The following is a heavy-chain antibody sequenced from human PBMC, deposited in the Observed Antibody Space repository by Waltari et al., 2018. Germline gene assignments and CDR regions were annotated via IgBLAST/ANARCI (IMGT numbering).Heavy chain of an antibody. V-gene: IGHV4-38-2*01. CDR2: TYHSGSA. D-gene: IGHD2-21*02. CDR1: GFPIGSEYY. CDR3: ARLSPYTSSGDFFDP. J-gene: IGHJ5*02. Sequence: QVQLQESGPRLVKPSETLSLTCSVSGFPIGSEYYWAWARQSPGEGLVWIGSTYHSGSADYNPSLKGRVTISVDTAKNQFSLKLTSVTVADSGVYYCARLSPYTSSGDFFDPWGQGALVTVSS.